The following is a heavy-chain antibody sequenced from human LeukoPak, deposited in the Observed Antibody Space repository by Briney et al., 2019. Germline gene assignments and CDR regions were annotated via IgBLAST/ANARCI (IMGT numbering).Heavy chain of an antibody. V-gene: IGHV4-39*01. CDR1: GASVSGSAYY. CDR3: ARHIGGRYYYYYMDV. D-gene: IGHD3-16*02. CDR2: IYYIGST. Sequence: SETLSLTCTVSGASVSGSAYYWGWIRQPPGKGLEWIGNIYYIGSTYYNPSLKSRVTISVDTSKNQFSLKLSSVTAADTAVYYCARHIGGRYYYYYMDVWGKGTTVTISS. J-gene: IGHJ6*03.